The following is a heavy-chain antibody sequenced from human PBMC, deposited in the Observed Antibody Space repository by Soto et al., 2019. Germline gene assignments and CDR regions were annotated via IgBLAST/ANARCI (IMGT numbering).Heavy chain of an antibody. D-gene: IGHD2-15*01. Sequence: QVQLQESGPGLVKPSQTLSLTCTVSGGSISSGGYYWSWIRQHPGKGLEWIGYIYYSGSTYYNPSLKSRVTISVDTSKNQFSLKLSSVTAADTDVYYCARVLVVAATAVRWFDPWGQGTLVTVSS. V-gene: IGHV4-31*03. CDR2: IYYSGST. CDR3: ARVLVVAATAVRWFDP. J-gene: IGHJ5*02. CDR1: GGSISSGGYY.